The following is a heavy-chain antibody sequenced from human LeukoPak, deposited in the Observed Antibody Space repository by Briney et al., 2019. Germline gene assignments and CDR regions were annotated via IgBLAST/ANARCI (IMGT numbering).Heavy chain of an antibody. CDR1: GGSISSSSYY. CDR2: IYYSGST. V-gene: IGHV4-39*07. CDR3: VRTNPWDLTYYFDY. J-gene: IGHJ4*02. Sequence: ETLSLTCTVSGGSISSSSYYWGWIRQPPGKGLEWIGSIYYSGSTYYNPSLKSRVTISVDTSKNQFSLRLTSVTAADTAVYYCVRTNPWDLTYYFDYWGQGTLVTVSS. D-gene: IGHD1-14*01.